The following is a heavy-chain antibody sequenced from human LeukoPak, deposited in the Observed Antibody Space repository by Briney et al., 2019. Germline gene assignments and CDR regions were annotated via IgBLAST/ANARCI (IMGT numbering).Heavy chain of an antibody. V-gene: IGHV3-53*01. D-gene: IGHD2-21*02. CDR1: GFTVSSNY. J-gene: IGHJ6*03. CDR3: ARDSPYCGGDCAYYYMDV. CDR2: IYSGGST. Sequence: GGSLRLSCAASGFTVSSNYMSWVRQAPGKGLEWVSVIYSGGSTYYADSVKGRFTISRDNSKNTLYLQMNSLRAEDTAVYYCARDSPYCGGDCAYYYMDVWGKGTTFTVSS.